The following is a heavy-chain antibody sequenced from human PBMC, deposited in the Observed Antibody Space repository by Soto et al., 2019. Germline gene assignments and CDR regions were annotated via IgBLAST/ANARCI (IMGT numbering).Heavy chain of an antibody. CDR2: INAGSGNT. J-gene: IGHJ3*02. CDR3: ARDTETFGLRANDALDI. Sequence: QPQLVQSGAEMKKPGASVKVSCKATGYTFSAYTMNWVRQAPGQSLEWMGWINAGSGNTKYSQNFQGRVSITRDTSASTVYMELTGLTSEDTAVYYCARDTETFGLRANDALDIWGQGTMVTVSS. CDR1: GYTFSAYT. V-gene: IGHV1-3*01. D-gene: IGHD3-10*01.